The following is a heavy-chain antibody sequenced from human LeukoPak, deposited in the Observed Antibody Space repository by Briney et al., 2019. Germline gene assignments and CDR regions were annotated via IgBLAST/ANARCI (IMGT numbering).Heavy chain of an antibody. CDR2: IRYDGSNK. D-gene: IGHD6-13*01. J-gene: IGHJ4*02. V-gene: IGHV3-30*02. CDR1: GFTFSSYG. Sequence: SGGSLRLSCAASGFTFSSYGMHWVRQAPGKGLEWVAFIRYDGSNKYYADSVKGRFTISRDNSKNTLYLQMNSLRAEDTAVYYCAKDRFFQQQLVSSFDYWGQGTLVTVSS. CDR3: AKDRFFQQQLVSSFDY.